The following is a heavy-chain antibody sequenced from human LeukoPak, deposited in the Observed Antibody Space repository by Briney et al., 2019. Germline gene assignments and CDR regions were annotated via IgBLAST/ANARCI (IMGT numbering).Heavy chain of an antibody. J-gene: IGHJ4*02. CDR2: MNTDSGKT. D-gene: IGHD3-16*01. CDR1: EYIFTNFD. Sequence: ASVKVSCKAPEYIFTNFDIHWVRQATGQGLEWMGWMNTDSGKTGYAQKFQGRVTMTRNTPTNTAYMEVSSLRSGETAVYYCASDGRGRAFDYWGQGSRVTVSS. CDR3: ASDGRGRAFDY. V-gene: IGHV1-8*01.